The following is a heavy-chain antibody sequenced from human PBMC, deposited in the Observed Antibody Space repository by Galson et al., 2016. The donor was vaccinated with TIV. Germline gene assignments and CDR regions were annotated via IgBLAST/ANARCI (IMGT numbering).Heavy chain of an antibody. J-gene: IGHJ6*02. Sequence: VKVSCKVSGYNFTDYYLHWMQQAPGKGFEWMGHVDPEDGKTKYAPKFQGRVTMSADTSTDTAYTELTSLRSEDTAIYYCTTVRLRGPGMMDVWGQGTTVSVSS. V-gene: IGHV1-69-2*01. CDR2: VDPEDGKT. D-gene: IGHD6-13*01. CDR1: GYNFTDYY. CDR3: TTVRLRGPGMMDV.